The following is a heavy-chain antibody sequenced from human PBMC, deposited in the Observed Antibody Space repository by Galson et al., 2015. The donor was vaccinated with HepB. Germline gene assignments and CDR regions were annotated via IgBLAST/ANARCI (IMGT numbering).Heavy chain of an antibody. CDR1: GYSFTSYA. V-gene: IGHV7-4-1*02. CDR3: ARRTYSYEGSGYHFSFDY. D-gene: IGHD3-22*01. CDR2: INTNTGNP. Sequence: SVKVSCKASGYSFTSYAMNWVRQAPGQGLEWMGWINTNTGNPTYAQDFTGRFVFSLDTSVSTAYLQISSLKAEDTAVYYCARRTYSYEGSGYHFSFDYWGRGSILTVSS. J-gene: IGHJ4*02.